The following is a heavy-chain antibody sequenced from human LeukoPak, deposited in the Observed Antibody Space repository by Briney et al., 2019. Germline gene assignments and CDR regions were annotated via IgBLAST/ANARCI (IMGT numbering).Heavy chain of an antibody. J-gene: IGHJ4*02. Sequence: TDTLSLTCTVSGGSVSSSSYYWSWIRQPPGKGLEWIGYFYYSASTNYNPSLKSRITISVDTSKNQFSLKVTSVTAADTAVYYCASDRSGLSFCFWGQGTLVTVSS. V-gene: IGHV4-61*01. CDR1: GGSVSSSSYY. CDR3: ASDRSGLSFCF. CDR2: FYYSAST. D-gene: IGHD3-3*01.